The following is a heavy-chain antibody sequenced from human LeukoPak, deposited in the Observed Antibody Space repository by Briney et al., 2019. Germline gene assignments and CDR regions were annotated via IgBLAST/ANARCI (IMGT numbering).Heavy chain of an antibody. CDR2: INPNSGGT. CDR3: ARSPGYSYGYIDY. J-gene: IGHJ4*02. D-gene: IGHD5-18*01. CDR1: GYTFTGYY. V-gene: IGHV1-2*02. Sequence: ASVKVSCKASGYTFTGYYMHWVRQAPGQGLEWMGWINPNSGGTNYAQTFQGRVTMTRDTSISTAYMELSRLRSDDTAVYYCARSPGYSYGYIDYWGQGTLVIVSS.